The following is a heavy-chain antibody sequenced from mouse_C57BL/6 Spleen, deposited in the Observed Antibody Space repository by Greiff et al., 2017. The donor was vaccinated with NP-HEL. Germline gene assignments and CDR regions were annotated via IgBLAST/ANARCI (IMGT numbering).Heavy chain of an antibody. CDR1: GYTFTSYW. Sequence: QVQLQQPGAELVKPGASVKLSCKASGYTFTSYWMHWVKQRPGQGLEWIGMIHPNSGSTNYNEKFKSKATLTVDKSSSTAYMQLSSLTSEDSAVYYCARPAQATWFAYWGQGTLVTVSA. V-gene: IGHV1-64*01. D-gene: IGHD3-2*02. J-gene: IGHJ3*01. CDR3: ARPAQATWFAY. CDR2: IHPNSGST.